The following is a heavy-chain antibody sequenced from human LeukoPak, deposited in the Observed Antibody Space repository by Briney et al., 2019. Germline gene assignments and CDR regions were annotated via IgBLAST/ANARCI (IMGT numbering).Heavy chain of an antibody. CDR1: GFTFDDYA. J-gene: IGHJ6*02. Sequence: PGGSLRLSCAASGFTFDDYAMHWVRQAPGKGLEWVSGISWNSGSIGYADSVEGRFTISRDNAKNTLYLQMNSLRAEDTAVYYCASQWFGEFNYYYGMDVWGQGTTVTVSS. CDR3: ASQWFGEFNYYYGMDV. D-gene: IGHD3-10*01. CDR2: ISWNSGSI. V-gene: IGHV3-9*01.